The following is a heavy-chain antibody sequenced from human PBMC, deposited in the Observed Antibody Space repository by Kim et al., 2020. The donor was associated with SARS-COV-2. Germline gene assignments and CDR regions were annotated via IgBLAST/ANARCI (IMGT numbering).Heavy chain of an antibody. J-gene: IGHJ5*01. V-gene: IGHV3-11*05. Sequence: GGSLRLSCAASGFTFSDYYMTWIRQAPGKGLEWLAYISSSGSYIVYADSVKGRFSISRGNAKKSLYLQMNSLRAEDTAVYYCARVSSGSSSWYWFDAWG. D-gene: IGHD6-13*01. CDR3: ARVSSGSSSWYWFDA. CDR2: ISSSGSYI. CDR1: GFTFSDYY.